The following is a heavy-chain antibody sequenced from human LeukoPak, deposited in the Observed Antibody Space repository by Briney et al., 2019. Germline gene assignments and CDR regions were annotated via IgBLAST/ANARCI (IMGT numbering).Heavy chain of an antibody. D-gene: IGHD4/OR15-4a*01. J-gene: IGHJ4*02. CDR1: GYSFTSYW. CDR3: ARVGSTMVPPNYFDN. V-gene: IGHV5-51*01. CDR2: IYPGDSDT. Sequence: GESLKISCKGSGYSFTSYWIGWVRQMPGKGLEWMGIIYPGDSDTRYSPSFQGQVTISADKSISTAYLQWSSLKASDTAMYYCARVGSTMVPPNYFDNWGKETLVTVSS.